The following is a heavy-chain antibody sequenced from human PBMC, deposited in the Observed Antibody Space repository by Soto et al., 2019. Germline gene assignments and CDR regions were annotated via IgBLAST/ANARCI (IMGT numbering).Heavy chain of an antibody. V-gene: IGHV1-3*05. CDR1: GYTFTSYA. J-gene: IGHJ4*02. CDR2: INAGNGNT. Sequence: QVQLVQSGAEEKKPGASVKVSCKASGYTFTSYAMHWVLQAPGQRLEWMGWINAGNGNTKYSQKFQGRVTITRDTSASTAYMKLSSLRSEDTAVSFWASSIVVVTALDYWCQGTLVTVSS. D-gene: IGHD2-21*02. CDR3: ASSIVVVTALDY.